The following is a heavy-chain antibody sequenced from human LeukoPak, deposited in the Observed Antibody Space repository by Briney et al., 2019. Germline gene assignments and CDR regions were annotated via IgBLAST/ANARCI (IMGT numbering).Heavy chain of an antibody. V-gene: IGHV3-21*01. Sequence: GGSQRLSCAASGFTFSSYSMNWVRQAPGKGLEWVSSISSSSSYIYYADSVKGRFTISRDNAKNSLYLQMNSLRAEDTAVYYCARDDYGGNSYPEYFQHWGQGTLVTVSS. D-gene: IGHD4-23*01. J-gene: IGHJ1*01. CDR1: GFTFSSYS. CDR2: ISSSSSYI. CDR3: ARDDYGGNSYPEYFQH.